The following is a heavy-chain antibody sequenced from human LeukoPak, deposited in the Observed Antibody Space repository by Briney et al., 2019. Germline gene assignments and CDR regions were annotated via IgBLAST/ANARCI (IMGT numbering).Heavy chain of an antibody. CDR3: ARDRSSAYYYDSSGYKALWFDP. CDR1: GFTFNSNS. CDR2: ISSSSSYI. D-gene: IGHD3-22*01. Sequence: GRSLRLSCAASGFTFNSNSMNWVRQAPGKGLEWVSSISSSSSYIYYADSVKGRFTISRDNAKNSLYLQMNSLRAEDTAVYYCARDRSSAYYYDSSGYKALWFDPWGQGTLVTVSS. V-gene: IGHV3-21*01. J-gene: IGHJ5*02.